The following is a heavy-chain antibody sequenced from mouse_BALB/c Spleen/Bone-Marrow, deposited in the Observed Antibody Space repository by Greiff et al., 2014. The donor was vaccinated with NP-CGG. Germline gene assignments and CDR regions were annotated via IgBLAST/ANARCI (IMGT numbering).Heavy chain of an antibody. Sequence: VKLMESGPGLVAPSQSLSITCTVSGFSLTGYGVNWVRQPPGKGLEWLGVIWGDGSTDYNSALKSRLSISKDNSKSQVFLKMNSLQTDDTARYYCAREPHYYAMDYWGQGTSVTVSS. CDR1: GFSLTGYG. CDR2: IWGDGST. J-gene: IGHJ4*01. V-gene: IGHV2-6-7*01. CDR3: AREPHYYAMDY.